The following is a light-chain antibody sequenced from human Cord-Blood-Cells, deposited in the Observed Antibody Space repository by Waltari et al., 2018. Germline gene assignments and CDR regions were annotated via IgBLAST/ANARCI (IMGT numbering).Light chain of an antibody. Sequence: NFMLTQPHSVSESPGKTVTISCTSSSGSIATNSVQWYQQRPGSSPTTVIYEDNQRPSGVPDRFSGSIDSSSNSASLTISGLKTEDEADYYCQSYDSSNQVFGGGTKLTVL. CDR3: QSYDSSNQV. V-gene: IGLV6-57*01. CDR2: EDN. CDR1: SGSIATNS. J-gene: IGLJ3*02.